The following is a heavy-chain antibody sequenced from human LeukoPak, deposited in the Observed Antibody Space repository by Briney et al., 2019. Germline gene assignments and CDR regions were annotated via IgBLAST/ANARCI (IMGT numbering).Heavy chain of an antibody. J-gene: IGHJ6*02. CDR3: ATAEAVAEGMDV. V-gene: IGHV1-24*01. D-gene: IGHD6-19*01. Sequence: ASVKVSCKVSGYTLTELSMHWVRQAPGKGLEWMGGFDPEDGETIYAQKFQGRVTMTEDTSTDTAYMELSSLRSEDTAVYYCATAEAVAEGMDVRGQGTTVTVSS. CDR2: FDPEDGET. CDR1: GYTLTELS.